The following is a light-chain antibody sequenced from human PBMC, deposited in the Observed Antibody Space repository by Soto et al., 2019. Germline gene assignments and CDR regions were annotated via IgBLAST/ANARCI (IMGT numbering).Light chain of an antibody. J-gene: IGKJ2*01. Sequence: DIVMTQSPDSLAVSLGERATINCKSSQSSQSIFYSSMYKKYLGWCRQKPGPTRESGVPDRFSGSGSGTDFTLTISSLQVEDAALYYCQQYYSTPYTFGQGTKLEIK. CDR1: QSSQSIFYSSMYKKY. V-gene: IGKV4-1*01. CDR3: QQYYSTPYT.